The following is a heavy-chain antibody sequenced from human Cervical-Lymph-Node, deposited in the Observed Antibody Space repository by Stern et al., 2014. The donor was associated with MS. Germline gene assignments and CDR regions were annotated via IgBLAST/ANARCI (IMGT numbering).Heavy chain of an antibody. Sequence: VQLVESGAEVKRPWASVKVSCKASGYTFTDYYVNWVRQAPGQGLEWMGWINPNSGGTNYAQKFQGRVTMTRDTSISTAYMELSSLRSDDTAVYYCARGRYYDGSGYYLAFWGQGTLVTVSS. CDR2: INPNSGGT. CDR1: GYTFTDYY. CDR3: ARGRYYDGSGYYLAF. V-gene: IGHV1-2*02. D-gene: IGHD3-22*01. J-gene: IGHJ4*02.